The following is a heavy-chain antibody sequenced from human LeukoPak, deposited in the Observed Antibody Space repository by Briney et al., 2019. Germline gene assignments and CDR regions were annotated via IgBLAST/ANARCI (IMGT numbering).Heavy chain of an antibody. CDR3: ARDKKSGESSEIDY. CDR2: INRDGSTT. CDR1: GFTFSNYW. D-gene: IGHD3-10*01. J-gene: IGHJ4*02. V-gene: IGHV3-74*03. Sequence: GGSLRLSCAASGFTFSNYWVHWVRQAPGKGLVWVSRINRDGSTTKYADSVKGRFTVSRDNAKNTLNLQMYSLRAEDTAVYYCARDKKSGESSEIDYWGQGTLVTVSS.